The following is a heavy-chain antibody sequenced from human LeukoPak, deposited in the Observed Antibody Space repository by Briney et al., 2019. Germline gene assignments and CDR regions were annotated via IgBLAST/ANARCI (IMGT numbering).Heavy chain of an antibody. D-gene: IGHD3-22*01. Sequence: ASVKVSCKASGYTFTGYYTHWVRQAPGQVLEWMGWISAYNGNTNYAQKLQGRVTMTTDTSTSTAYMELRSLRSDDTAVYYCARVTYYYDSSGYSRMDYYYGMDVRGQGTTVTVSS. CDR3: ARVTYYYDSSGYSRMDYYYGMDV. V-gene: IGHV1-18*04. CDR2: ISAYNGNT. CDR1: GYTFTGYY. J-gene: IGHJ6*02.